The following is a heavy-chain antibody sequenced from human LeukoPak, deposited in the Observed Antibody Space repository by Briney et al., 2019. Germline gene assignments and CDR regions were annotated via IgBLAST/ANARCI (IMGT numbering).Heavy chain of an antibody. Sequence: ASVKVSCKASGYTFTSYYMHWLRQAPGQGLEWMGWINPNSGGTNYAQKFQGRVTMTRDTSISTAYMELSRLRSDDTAVYYCARVGYCSSTSCWDWFDPWGQGTPVTVSS. J-gene: IGHJ5*02. CDR1: GYTFTSYY. D-gene: IGHD2-2*01. V-gene: IGHV1-2*02. CDR2: INPNSGGT. CDR3: ARVGYCSSTSCWDWFDP.